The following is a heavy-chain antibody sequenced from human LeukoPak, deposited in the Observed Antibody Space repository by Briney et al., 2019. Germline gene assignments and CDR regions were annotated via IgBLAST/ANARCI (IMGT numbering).Heavy chain of an antibody. J-gene: IGHJ4*02. CDR3: ARDLWGYYYDSSGYYHNDY. CDR1: GFTFSSYS. V-gene: IGHV3-21*01. Sequence: GGSLRPSCAASGFTFSSYSMNWVRQAPGKGLEWVSSISSSSSYIYYADSVKGRFTISRDNAKNSLYLQMNSLRAEDTAVYYCARDLWGYYYDSSGYYHNDYWGQGTLVTVSS. D-gene: IGHD3-22*01. CDR2: ISSSSSYI.